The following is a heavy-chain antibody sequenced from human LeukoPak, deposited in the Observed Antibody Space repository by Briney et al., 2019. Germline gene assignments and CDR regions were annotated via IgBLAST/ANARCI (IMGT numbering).Heavy chain of an antibody. J-gene: IGHJ4*02. D-gene: IGHD3-3*01. CDR2: IKRKTDGGTT. CDR1: GFTFSHAW. CDR3: TTDRQGYYDFWSGYYKSLDY. Sequence: GGSLRLSCAASGFTFSHAWMSWVRQAPGKGLEWVGRIKRKTDGGTTDYAAPVKGRFTISRDDSKNTLYLQMNSLKTEDTAVYYCTTDRQGYYDFWSGYYKSLDYWGQGTLVTVSS. V-gene: IGHV3-15*01.